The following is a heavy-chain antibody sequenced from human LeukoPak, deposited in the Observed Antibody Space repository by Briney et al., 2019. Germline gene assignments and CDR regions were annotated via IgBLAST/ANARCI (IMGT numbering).Heavy chain of an antibody. J-gene: IGHJ4*02. V-gene: IGHV4-39*07. CDR3: ARDLVDGLDY. CDR2: MHYSGST. CDR1: GGSITNNGYY. D-gene: IGHD2-8*02. Sequence: SETLSLTCSVSGGSITNNGYYWGWIRQSPETGLEWIGSMHYSGSTYYNPSLNSRVTISVDTSKNQFSLKLSSVTAADTAVYYCARDLVDGLDYWGQGTLVTVSS.